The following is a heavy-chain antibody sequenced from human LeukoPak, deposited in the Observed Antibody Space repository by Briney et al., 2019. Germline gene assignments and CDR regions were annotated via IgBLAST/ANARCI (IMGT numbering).Heavy chain of an antibody. V-gene: IGHV1-69*13. CDR2: IIPIFGTA. D-gene: IGHD4-17*01. J-gene: IGHJ4*02. CDR3: AGGDYGDYNNLDY. CDR1: GGTFSSYA. Sequence: SVKVSCKASGGTFSSYAISWVRQAPGQGLEWMGGIIPIFGTANYAQKFQGRVTITADESTSTACMELSSLRSEDTAVYYCAGGDYGDYNNLDYWGQGTLVTVSS.